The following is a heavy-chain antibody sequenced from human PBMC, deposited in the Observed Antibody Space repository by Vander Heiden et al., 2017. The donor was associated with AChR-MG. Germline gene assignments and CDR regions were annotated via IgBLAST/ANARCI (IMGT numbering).Heavy chain of an antibody. Sequence: QLQLQESGPGLVKPSETLSLTCTVSGGSISSSSYYWGWIRQPPGKGLEWIGSIYYSASTYYNPSLKSRVTISVDTSKNQFSLKLSSVTAADTAVYYCARQSIAAAGMEPWGQGTLVTVSS. CDR1: GGSISSSSYY. V-gene: IGHV4-39*01. J-gene: IGHJ4*02. D-gene: IGHD6-13*01. CDR3: ARQSIAAAGMEP. CDR2: IYYSAST.